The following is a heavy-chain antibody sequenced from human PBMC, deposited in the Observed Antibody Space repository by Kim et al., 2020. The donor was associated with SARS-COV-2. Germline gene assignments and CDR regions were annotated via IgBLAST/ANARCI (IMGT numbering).Heavy chain of an antibody. D-gene: IGHD6-13*01. J-gene: IGHJ6*02. CDR1: GYTFTSYY. Sequence: ASVKVSCKASGYTFTSYYMHWVRQAPGQGLEWMGIINPSGGSTSYAQKFQGRVTMTRDTSTSTVYMELSSLRSEDTAVYYCARLEKQQPLKMTYYYYGMDVWGQGTTVTVSS. CDR3: ARLEKQQPLKMTYYYYGMDV. CDR2: INPSGGST. V-gene: IGHV1-46*01.